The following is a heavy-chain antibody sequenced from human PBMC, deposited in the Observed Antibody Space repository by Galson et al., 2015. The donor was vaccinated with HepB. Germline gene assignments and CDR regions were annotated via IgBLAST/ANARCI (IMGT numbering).Heavy chain of an antibody. V-gene: IGHV6-1*01. J-gene: IGHJ4*02. Sequence: CAISGDSVSSNSAAWNWIRQSPSRGLEWLGRTYYRSKWYNDYAVSVKSRITINPDTSKNQFSLQLNSVTPEDTAVYYCARDIVATPQRIVFDYWGQGTLVTVSS. CDR1: GDSVSSNSAA. CDR3: ARDIVATPQRIVFDY. D-gene: IGHD5-12*01. CDR2: TYYRSKWYN.